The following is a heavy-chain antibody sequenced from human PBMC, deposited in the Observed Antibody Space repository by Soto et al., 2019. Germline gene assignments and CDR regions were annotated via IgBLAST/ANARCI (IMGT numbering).Heavy chain of an antibody. V-gene: IGHV4-61*01. Sequence: SETLSLTCSVSGDSISGSTYYWNWIRQPPGKPLEWIGYVDYTGSTNYNPSLKSRVTISVDTSNQFSLSLTSVTAADTAVYYCARDHDSSGYVCFDPWGHGTLVTVSS. D-gene: IGHD3-22*01. CDR2: VDYTGST. CDR3: ARDHDSSGYVCFDP. J-gene: IGHJ5*02. CDR1: GDSISGSTYY.